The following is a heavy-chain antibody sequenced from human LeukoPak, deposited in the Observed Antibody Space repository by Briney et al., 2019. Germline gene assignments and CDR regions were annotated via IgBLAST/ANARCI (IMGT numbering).Heavy chain of an antibody. CDR1: GYTFTDYY. Sequence: ASVKLSCKVSGYTFTDYYMHWVQQAPGKGLEWMGLVDPEDGETIYAEKFQGRVTITADTSTDTAYMELSSLRSEDTAVYYWATISPGRFLEWLERPYNWFDPWGQGTLVTVSS. J-gene: IGHJ5*02. V-gene: IGHV1-69-2*01. CDR3: ATISPGRFLEWLERPYNWFDP. CDR2: VDPEDGET. D-gene: IGHD3-3*01.